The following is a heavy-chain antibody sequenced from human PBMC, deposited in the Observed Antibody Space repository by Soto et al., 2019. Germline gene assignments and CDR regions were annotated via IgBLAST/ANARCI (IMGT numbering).Heavy chain of an antibody. D-gene: IGHD3-9*01. J-gene: IGHJ6*02. Sequence: GGSLRLSCAASGFTFSSYAMSWVRQAPGKGLEWVSAFSGSGGSTYYADSVKGRFTISRDNSKNTLYLQMNSLRAEDTAVYYCAKEGGYYDILTGIYYYYYYGMDVWGQGTTVTVSS. CDR3: AKEGGYYDILTGIYYYYYYGMDV. CDR1: GFTFSSYA. V-gene: IGHV3-23*01. CDR2: FSGSGGST.